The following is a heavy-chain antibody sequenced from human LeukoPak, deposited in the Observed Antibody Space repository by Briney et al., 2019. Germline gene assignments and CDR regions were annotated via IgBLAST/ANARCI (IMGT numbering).Heavy chain of an antibody. CDR2: ISGSGGRT. J-gene: IGHJ4*02. D-gene: IGHD5-12*01. Sequence: GGSLRLSCAASGFTFSSYAMSWARPAPGKGLEWVSSISGSGGRTNYADSVKGRFTIYRDNSKNTLNLQMNSLRAEDTAVYYCAKDVDIVATIFDYWGQGTLVTVSS. CDR3: AKDVDIVATIFDY. CDR1: GFTFSSYA. V-gene: IGHV3-23*01.